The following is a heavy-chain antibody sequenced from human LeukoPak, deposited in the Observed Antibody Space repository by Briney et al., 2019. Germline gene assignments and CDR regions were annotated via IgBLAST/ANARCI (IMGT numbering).Heavy chain of an antibody. CDR1: GFTFCGYS. D-gene: IGHD6-13*01. V-gene: IGHV3-48*02. Sequence: PGGPLRLSCAASGFTFCGYSMNWVRQAPGKGLDWVSYISTTSSAMYYADSVKGRFTISRDSAKNSLYLQMNSLRDDDTAVYYCASSIVAAGSTYYFDSWGQGTLVTVSS. CDR3: ASSIVAAGSTYYFDS. J-gene: IGHJ4*02. CDR2: ISTTSSAM.